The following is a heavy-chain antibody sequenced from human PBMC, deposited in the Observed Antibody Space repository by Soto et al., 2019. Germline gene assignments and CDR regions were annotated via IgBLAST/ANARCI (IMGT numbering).Heavy chain of an antibody. CDR3: AQGAYYMDV. V-gene: IGHV2-5*02. J-gene: IGHJ6*03. Sequence: SGPTLVNPTQTLTLTCSFSGFSLNSSGAGVGWIRQPPGKALEWLTVIYWDDDKRYRPSLRRRLSITKDSSKNQVVLTKTNMDAVNTPTYYWAQGAYYMDVWGKGTTVTVSS. CDR1: GFSLNSSGAG. CDR2: IYWDDDK. D-gene: IGHD3-16*01.